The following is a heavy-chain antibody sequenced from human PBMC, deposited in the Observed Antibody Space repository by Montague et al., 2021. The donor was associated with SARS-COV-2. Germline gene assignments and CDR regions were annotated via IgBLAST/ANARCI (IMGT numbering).Heavy chain of an antibody. J-gene: IGHJ4*02. CDR3: ARDLWVWLSVGGSFDS. CDR2: IYYSGST. Sequence: SETLSLTCTVSGGSISSSSYYWGWIRQPPGKGLEWIGSIYYSGSTYYNPSLKSRVTISVDTSKNQFSLKLSFVTAADTAVYYCARDLWVWLSVGGSFDSWGQGTLVTVSS. V-gene: IGHV4-39*07. D-gene: IGHD3-16*01. CDR1: GGSISSSSYY.